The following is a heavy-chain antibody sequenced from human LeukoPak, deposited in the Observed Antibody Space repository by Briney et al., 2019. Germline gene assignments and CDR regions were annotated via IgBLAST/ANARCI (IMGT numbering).Heavy chain of an antibody. J-gene: IGHJ4*02. V-gene: IGHV3-53*05. CDR2: IYSGEST. CDR1: GLTVSSNY. D-gene: IGHD3-10*01. Sequence: GGSLRLSCAASGLTVSSNYMSWVRQAPGKGLEWVSVIYSGESTYYANSVKGRFTISRDNTKNTLYLQMGSLRAEDMAVYYCARDGFGDYGSGSYYKGYFDYWGQGTLVTVSS. CDR3: ARDGFGDYGSGSYYKGYFDY.